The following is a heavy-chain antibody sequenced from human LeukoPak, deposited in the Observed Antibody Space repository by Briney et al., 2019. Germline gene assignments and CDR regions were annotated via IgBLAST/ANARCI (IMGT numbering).Heavy chain of an antibody. CDR2: INTDGSST. CDR3: ARSEYSSTWYGDYYYYYMAV. D-gene: IGHD6-13*01. J-gene: IGHJ6*03. V-gene: IGHV3-74*01. CDR1: GFTFSTFW. Sequence: PGGSLRLSCAASGFTFSTFWMHWVRQAPGKGLVWVSRINTDGSSTIYADSVKGRFTISRDNAKNTLYLQMNSLRAEDTAVYYCARSEYSSTWYGDYYYYYMAVWGKGTTVTVSS.